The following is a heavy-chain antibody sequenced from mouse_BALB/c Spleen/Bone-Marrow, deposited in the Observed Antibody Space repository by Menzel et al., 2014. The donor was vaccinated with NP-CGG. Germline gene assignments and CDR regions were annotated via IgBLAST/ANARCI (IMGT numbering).Heavy chain of an antibody. CDR3: ARIYYGNYY. J-gene: IGHJ2*01. V-gene: IGHV1-54*01. CDR2: INPGSGGT. D-gene: IGHD2-1*01. CDR1: GYAFXNYL. Sequence: QVQLQHSGAELVRPGTSVKVSCKASGYAFXNYLIEWVKQRPGQGLEWIGVINPGSGGTNYNEKFKGKATLTADKSSSTAYMQLSSLTSDDSAVYFCARIYYGNYYWGQGTTLTVSS.